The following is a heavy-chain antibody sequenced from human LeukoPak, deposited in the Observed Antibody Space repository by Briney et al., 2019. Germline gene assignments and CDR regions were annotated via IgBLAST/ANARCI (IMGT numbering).Heavy chain of an antibody. CDR1: GGSISSGDYY. Sequence: SETLSLTCTVSGGSISSGDYYWSWIRQPPGKGLEWIGYIYYSGSTYYNPSLKSRVTISVDTSKNQFSLKLNSVTAADTAVYYCARGDQPAYSYYDSSGYCFDYWGQGTLVTVSS. D-gene: IGHD3-22*01. V-gene: IGHV4-30-4*01. CDR2: IYYSGST. J-gene: IGHJ4*02. CDR3: ARGDQPAYSYYDSSGYCFDY.